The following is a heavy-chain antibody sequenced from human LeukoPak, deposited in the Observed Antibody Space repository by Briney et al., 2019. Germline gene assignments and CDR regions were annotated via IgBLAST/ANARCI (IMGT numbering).Heavy chain of an antibody. CDR1: GVSFSGYY. V-gene: IGHV4-34*01. CDR3: ARDQAYYYGSGRRKFDY. CDR2: INHSGST. Sequence: SETLSLTCAVYGVSFSGYYWSWLRQPPGKGLEWVGEINHSGSTNYNPSLKSRVTISVDTSKNQFSLKLSSVTAADTAVYYCARDQAYYYGSGRRKFDYWGQGTLVTVSS. D-gene: IGHD3-10*01. J-gene: IGHJ4*02.